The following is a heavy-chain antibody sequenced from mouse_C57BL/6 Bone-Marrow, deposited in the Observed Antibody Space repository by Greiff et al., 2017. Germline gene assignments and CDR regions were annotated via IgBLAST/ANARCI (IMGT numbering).Heavy chain of an antibody. CDR1: GYAFSSSW. CDR3: ARAEVYDGYSLGYYFDY. V-gene: IGHV1-82*01. D-gene: IGHD2-3*01. J-gene: IGHJ2*01. CDR2: IYPGDGAT. Sequence: VQLQQSGPELVKPGASVKISCKASGYAFSSSWMNWVKQRPGKGLEWIGRIYPGDGATNYNGKFKGKATLTADKSSSTAYMQLSSLTSEDSAVYFCARAEVYDGYSLGYYFDYWGQGTTLTVSS.